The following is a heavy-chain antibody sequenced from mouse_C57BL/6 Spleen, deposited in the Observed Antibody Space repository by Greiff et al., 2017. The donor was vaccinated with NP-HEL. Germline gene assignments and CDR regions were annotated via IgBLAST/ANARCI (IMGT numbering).Heavy chain of an antibody. J-gene: IGHJ4*01. CDR1: GFTFSDYG. V-gene: IGHV5-17*01. CDR3: ESGHGNYDAMDY. D-gene: IGHD2-1*01. Sequence: EVHLVESGGGLVKPGGSLKLSCAASGFTFSDYGMHWVRQAPEKGLEWVAYISSGSSTIYYADIVKGRFTISRDNAKNTLFLQMTSLRSEDTAMDYCESGHGNYDAMDYWGQGTSVTVSS. CDR2: ISSGSSTI.